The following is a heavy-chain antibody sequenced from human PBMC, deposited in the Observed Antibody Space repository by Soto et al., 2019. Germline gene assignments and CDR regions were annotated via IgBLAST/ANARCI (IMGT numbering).Heavy chain of an antibody. CDR2: ISHDGHA. CDR1: GDSISDTRYY. Sequence: SETLSLTCSVLGDSISDTRYYWGWIRQSPEKGLEWIGSISHDGHAYYNPSLKSRVTLFADTSRNQFSLKMKSVTVADTALYFCVRQVYGDYLGGNWFDPWGQGALVTVSS. V-gene: IGHV4-39*01. J-gene: IGHJ5*02. D-gene: IGHD4-17*01. CDR3: VRQVYGDYLGGNWFDP.